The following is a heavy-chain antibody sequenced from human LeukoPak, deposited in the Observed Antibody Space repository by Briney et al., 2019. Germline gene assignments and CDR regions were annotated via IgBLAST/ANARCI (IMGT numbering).Heavy chain of an antibody. CDR3: ATDDAGLRFGE. D-gene: IGHD3-10*01. CDR2: IYSVGST. CDR1: GFTVSSNY. J-gene: IGHJ4*02. V-gene: IGHV3-53*01. Sequence: GGSLRLSCAASGFTVSSNYMSWVRQAPGKGLAWVSVIYSVGSTYYADSVKGRFTISRDNSKNMLYLEVIRLTADDTAVYYCATDDAGLRFGEWSQGTLVTVSS.